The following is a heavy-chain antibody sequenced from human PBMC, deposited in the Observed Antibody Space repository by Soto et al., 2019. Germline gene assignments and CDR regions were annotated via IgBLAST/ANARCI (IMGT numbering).Heavy chain of an antibody. V-gene: IGHV3-30-3*01. CDR3: ARDSGYSYGHHCGY. CDR2: ISYDGSNK. CDR1: GFTFTTYA. J-gene: IGHJ4*02. Sequence: QVHLVESGGGVVQPGRSLRLSCAASGFTFTTYAMHWVRQAPGEGLEWVAPISYDGSNKYYADSVKGRFTISRDNSQNTPYLQMNSLRADDTAVDYCARDSGYSYGHHCGYWGQGTQVAVSS. D-gene: IGHD5-18*01.